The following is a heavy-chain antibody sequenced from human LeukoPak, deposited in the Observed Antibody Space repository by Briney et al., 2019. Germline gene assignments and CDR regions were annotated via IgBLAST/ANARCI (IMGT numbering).Heavy chain of an antibody. V-gene: IGHV4-4*07. D-gene: IGHD6-19*01. CDR1: GGSITGFF. J-gene: IGHJ4*02. CDR3: ARVATPDVSSPLDF. CDR2: IFSRGGA. Sequence: PSETLSLTCAVSGGSITGFFWTWIRQPAGEGLQYIGRIFSRGGANYNPSLQSRVAMSVDTSQNLFSLKLTSVTAAGTAVYFCARVATPDVSSPLDFWGQGILVTVSS.